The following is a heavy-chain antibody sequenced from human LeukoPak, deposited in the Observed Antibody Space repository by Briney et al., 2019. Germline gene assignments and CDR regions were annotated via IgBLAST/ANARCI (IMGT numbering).Heavy chain of an antibody. CDR3: ARHGSGSELFDY. Sequence: GGSLRLSCAASGFTFSSYGMHWVRQAPGKGLEWVAVISYDGSNKYYADSVKGRFTISRDNSKNTLYLQMNSLRAEDTAVYYCARHGSGSELFDYWGQGTLVTVSS. V-gene: IGHV3-30*03. CDR2: ISYDGSNK. D-gene: IGHD3-10*01. CDR1: GFTFSSYG. J-gene: IGHJ4*02.